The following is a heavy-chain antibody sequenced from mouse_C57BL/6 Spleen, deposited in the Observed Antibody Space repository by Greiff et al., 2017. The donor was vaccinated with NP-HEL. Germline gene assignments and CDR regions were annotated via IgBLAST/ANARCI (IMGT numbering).Heavy chain of an antibody. CDR3: ARGGTTAFDY. CDR2: IDPSDSYT. J-gene: IGHJ2*01. D-gene: IGHD1-2*01. Sequence: VKLQQPGAELVKPGASVKLSCKASGYTFSSYWMQWVKQRPGQGLEWIGEIDPSDSYTNYNQKFKGKATLTVDTSSSTAYMQLSSLTSEDSAVYYCARGGTTAFDYWGQGTTLTVSS. CDR1: GYTFSSYW. V-gene: IGHV1-50*01.